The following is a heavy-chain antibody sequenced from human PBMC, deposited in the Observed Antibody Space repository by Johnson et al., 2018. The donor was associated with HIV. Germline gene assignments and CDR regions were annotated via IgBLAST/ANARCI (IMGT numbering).Heavy chain of an antibody. CDR2: IGSAGET. CDR3: VREADRDYRDAIDI. D-gene: IGHD4-11*01. J-gene: IGHJ3*02. Sequence: VQLVESGGGVVQPGGSLRLSCAPSGFSVSSHDMHWVRQVRGKGLEWVAGIGSAGETYYTGSVKGRFTISRENAHNSLFLQMNSLRGEDTAVYYCVREADRDYRDAIDIWGQGTMVTVSS. CDR1: GFSVSSHD. V-gene: IGHV3-13*01.